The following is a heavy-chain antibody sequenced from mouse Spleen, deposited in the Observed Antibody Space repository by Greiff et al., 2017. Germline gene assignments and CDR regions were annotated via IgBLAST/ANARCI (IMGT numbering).Heavy chain of an antibody. CDR2: INSNGGST. CDR3: ARLGERYYAMDY. J-gene: IGHJ4*01. Sequence: EVKVVESGGGLVKPGGSLKLSCAASGFTFSSYAMSWVRQTPEKRLEWVAAINSNGGSTYYPDTVKDRFTISRDNAKNTLYLQMSSLRSEDTALYYCARLGERYYAMDYWGQGTSVTVSS. V-gene: IGHV5-6-2*01. CDR1: GFTFSSYA.